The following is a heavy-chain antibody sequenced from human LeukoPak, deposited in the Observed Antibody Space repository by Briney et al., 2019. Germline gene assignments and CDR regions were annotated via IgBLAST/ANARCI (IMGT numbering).Heavy chain of an antibody. J-gene: IGHJ4*02. D-gene: IGHD5-12*01. CDR3: ARDVVRGYSGYGRYFDY. CDR1: GYTFTSYY. CDR2: INPSGGST. Sequence: ASVKVSCKASGYTFTSYYMHWVRQAPGQGLEWMGIINPSGGSTSYAQKFQGRVTMTRDTSTSTVYMELSSLRSEDTAVYYCARDVVRGYSGYGRYFDYWGQGTLVTVS. V-gene: IGHV1-46*01.